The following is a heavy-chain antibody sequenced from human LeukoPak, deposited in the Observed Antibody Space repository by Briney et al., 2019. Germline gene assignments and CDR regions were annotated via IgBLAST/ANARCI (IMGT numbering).Heavy chain of an antibody. D-gene: IGHD6-19*01. CDR2: ISGDGGST. CDR3: AKGLRYSSGWLDY. V-gene: IGHV3-43*02. CDR1: GFTFDDYA. Sequence: PGGSLRLSCAASGFTFDDYAMHWVRQAPGKGLEWVSLISGDGGSTYYADSVKGRFTISRDNSKNSLYLQMNSLRAEDTAVYYCAKGLRYSSGWLDYWGQGTLVTVSS. J-gene: IGHJ4*02.